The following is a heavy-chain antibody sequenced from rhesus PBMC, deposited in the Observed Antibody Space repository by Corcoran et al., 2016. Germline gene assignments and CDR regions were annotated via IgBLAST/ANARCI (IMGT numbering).Heavy chain of an antibody. CDR3: AGSHIVGARNPDLSHFDY. CDR1: GGSISSSYYY. J-gene: IGHJ4*01. Sequence: QVQLQESGPGLVKPSETLSLTCAVPGGSISSSYYYWSWHRQAPGQGLEGIGYISYSASTSSNPSLKRRVTISSDTSKNQFSLKLSSVTAADTAVYYCAGSHIVGARNPDLSHFDYWGQGVLVTVSS. D-gene: IGHD1-44*02. CDR2: ISYSAST. V-gene: IGHV4-122*02.